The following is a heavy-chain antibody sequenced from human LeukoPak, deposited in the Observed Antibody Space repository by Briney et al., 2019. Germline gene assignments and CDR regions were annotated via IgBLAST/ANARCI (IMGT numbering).Heavy chain of an antibody. V-gene: IGHV3-23*01. CDR3: AKDSSSRSYYYYYMGV. CDR2: IGTSGGST. J-gene: IGHJ6*03. Sequence: GGSLRLSCEVSGFPLSSYAMSWVRQAPGRGLEWVSLIGTSGGSTFYGDSVKGRFTISRDNSKNTLYLQMNSLRAEDTAVYYCAKDSSSRSYYYYYMGVWGKGTTVTVSS. D-gene: IGHD6-13*01. CDR1: GFPLSSYA.